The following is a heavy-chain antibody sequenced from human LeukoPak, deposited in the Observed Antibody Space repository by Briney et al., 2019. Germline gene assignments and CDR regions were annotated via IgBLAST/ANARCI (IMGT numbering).Heavy chain of an antibody. V-gene: IGHV4-59*01. CDR1: GGSISSYY. D-gene: IGHD6-13*01. Sequence: SGTLSLTCTVSGGSISSYYWSWIRQPPGKGLEWIGYIYYSGSTNYNPSLKSRVTISVDTSKNQFSLKLSSVTAADTAVYYCARDRRQQLEPHWYFDLWGRGTLVTVSS. J-gene: IGHJ2*01. CDR2: IYYSGST. CDR3: ARDRRQQLEPHWYFDL.